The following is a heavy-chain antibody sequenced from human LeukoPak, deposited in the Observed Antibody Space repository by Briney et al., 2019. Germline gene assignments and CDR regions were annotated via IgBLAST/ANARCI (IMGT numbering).Heavy chain of an antibody. J-gene: IGHJ6*03. Sequence: PSETLSLTCTVSGGSFSSHYWSWIRQPPGKGLECIGYIYYSGSTNYNPSLKSRVTISVDTSKNQISLKLSSVTAADTAIYYCARAPERWYSYGSYTYYYMDVWGKGTTVTVSS. CDR3: ARAPERWYSYGSYTYYYMDV. CDR1: GGSFSSHY. D-gene: IGHD5-18*01. V-gene: IGHV4-59*11. CDR2: IYYSGST.